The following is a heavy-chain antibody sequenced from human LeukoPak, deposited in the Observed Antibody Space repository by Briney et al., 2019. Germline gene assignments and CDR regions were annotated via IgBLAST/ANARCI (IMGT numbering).Heavy chain of an antibody. CDR3: ARGRIQLALDP. J-gene: IGHJ5*02. CDR1: EFIFSSYW. CDR2: IKSKTDGGTT. V-gene: IGHV3-15*01. D-gene: IGHD5-18*01. Sequence: GGSLRLSCAASEFIFSSYWMSWVRQAPGKGLEWVGRIKSKTDGGTTDYAAPVKGRFTISRDDSKNTLYLQMNSLRAEDTAVYYCARGRIQLALDPWGQGTLVTVSS.